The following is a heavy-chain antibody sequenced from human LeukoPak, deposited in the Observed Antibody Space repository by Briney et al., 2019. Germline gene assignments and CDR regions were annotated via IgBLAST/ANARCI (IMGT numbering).Heavy chain of an antibody. CDR3: ARSLRRVSSRPDGGWFDP. CDR2: MNPNSGNT. J-gene: IGHJ5*02. V-gene: IGHV1-8*03. D-gene: IGHD2-2*01. Sequence: ASVKVSCKASGYTFTSYGINWVRQATGQGLEWMGWMNPNSGNTGYAQKFQGRVTITRNTSISTAYMELSSLRSEDTAVYYCARSLRRVSSRPDGGWFDPWGQGTLVTVSS. CDR1: GYTFTSYG.